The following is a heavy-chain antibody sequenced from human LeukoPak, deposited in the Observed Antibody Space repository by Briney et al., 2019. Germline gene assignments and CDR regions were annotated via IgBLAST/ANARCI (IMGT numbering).Heavy chain of an antibody. CDR2: TYYRSKWYS. J-gene: IGHJ4*02. V-gene: IGHV6-1*01. D-gene: IGHD5-12*01. CDR3: ARVRDGGYDFLDY. CDR1: GDSVSSNSAA. Sequence: SQTLSLTCAISGDSVSSNSAAWIWIGQSPSRGLEWLGRTYYRSKWYSDYAVSVKSRITINADTSKNQFALQLNSVTPEDTAVYYCARVRDGGYDFLDYWGQGTLVTVSS.